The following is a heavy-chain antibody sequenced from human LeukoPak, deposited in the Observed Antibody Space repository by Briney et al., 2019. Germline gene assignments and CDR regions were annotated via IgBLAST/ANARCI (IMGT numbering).Heavy chain of an antibody. CDR2: ISAYNGIT. D-gene: IGHD3-22*01. J-gene: IGHJ4*02. CDR1: SYTFTSYG. V-gene: IGHV1-18*01. Sequence: ASVKVSCKASSYTFTSYGISWVRQAPGQGLEWMGWISAYNGITNYAQKLQGRVTMTTDTSTSTAYMELRSLRSDDTAVYYCARDQKYYDSTGPDYWGQGTLVIVS. CDR3: ARDQKYYDSTGPDY.